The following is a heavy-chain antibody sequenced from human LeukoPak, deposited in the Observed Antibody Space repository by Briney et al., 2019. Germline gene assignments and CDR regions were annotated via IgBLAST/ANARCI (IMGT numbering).Heavy chain of an antibody. CDR2: ISSSSSYI. V-gene: IGHV3-21*01. J-gene: IGHJ4*02. Sequence: GGSLRLSCAASGFTFSSYSMNWVRQAPGKGLEWVSSISSSSSYIYYADSVKGRFTISRDNAKNPLYLQMNSLRAEDTAVYYCARETAETYYDILTGPDDYWGQGTLVTVSS. CDR3: ARETAETYYDILTGPDDY. D-gene: IGHD3-9*01. CDR1: GFTFSSYS.